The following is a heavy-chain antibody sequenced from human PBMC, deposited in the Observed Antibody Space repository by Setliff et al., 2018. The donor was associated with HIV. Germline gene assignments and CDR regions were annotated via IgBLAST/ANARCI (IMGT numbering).Heavy chain of an antibody. Sequence: SETLSLTCSVSGGSFSGYYWSWIRQPPGKGLEWIGYIYIYNSGSTNYNPSLTSRVTISVDTSRNQFSLKLTSVTAADTAIYYCARGNSRRLRVHYYYYYMDVWGKGTTVTVSS. CDR1: GGSFSGYY. CDR2: IYIYNSGST. D-gene: IGHD4-17*01. CDR3: ARGNSRRLRVHYYYYYMDV. J-gene: IGHJ6*03. V-gene: IGHV4-59*01.